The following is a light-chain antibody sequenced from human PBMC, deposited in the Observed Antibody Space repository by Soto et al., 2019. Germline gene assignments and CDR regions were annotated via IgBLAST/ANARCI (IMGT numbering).Light chain of an antibody. CDR1: QSVSSS. CDR3: QHYDNWPWT. V-gene: IGKV3-15*01. J-gene: IGKJ1*01. CDR2: GAS. Sequence: EMVMTQSPATLSVSPEEKATLSCRASQSVSSSLAWYQQIPGQAPRLLIYGASTRATAIPARFSGSGSGTDFTLTISSLQSEDFAIYYCQHYDNWPWTFGQGTKVEIK.